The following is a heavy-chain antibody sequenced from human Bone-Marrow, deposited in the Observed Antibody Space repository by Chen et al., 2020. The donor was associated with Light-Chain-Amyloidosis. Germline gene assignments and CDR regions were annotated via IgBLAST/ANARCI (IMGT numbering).Heavy chain of an antibody. D-gene: IGHD5-12*01. V-gene: IGHV5-51*01. J-gene: IGHJ4*02. Sequence: IVWVRQMPGKGLEWMGVIYPDDSDARYSPSFEGQVTISADKSITTAYLQWRSLKASDTAMYYCARRRDGYNFDYWGQGTLVTVSS. CDR3: ARRRDGYNFDY. CDR2: IYPDDSDA.